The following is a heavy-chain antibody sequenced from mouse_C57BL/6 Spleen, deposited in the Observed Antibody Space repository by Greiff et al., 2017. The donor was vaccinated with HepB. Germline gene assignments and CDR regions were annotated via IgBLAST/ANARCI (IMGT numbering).Heavy chain of an antibody. CDR1: GYTFTSYW. CDR2: IDPSDSYT. J-gene: IGHJ3*01. D-gene: IGHD1-1*02. CDR3: ARGGGDGGFAY. Sequence: QVQLQQPGAELVKPGASVKLSCKASGYTFTSYWMQWVKQRPGQGLEWIGEIDPSDSYTNYNQKFKGKATLTVDTSSSTAYMQLSSLTSEVSAVYYCARGGGDGGFAYWGQGTLVTVSA. V-gene: IGHV1-50*01.